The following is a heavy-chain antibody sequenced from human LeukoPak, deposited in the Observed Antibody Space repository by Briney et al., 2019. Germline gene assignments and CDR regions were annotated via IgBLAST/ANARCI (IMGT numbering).Heavy chain of an antibody. CDR3: ARETYSSGWYYFDY. J-gene: IGHJ4*02. Sequence: EGSLRLSCAASGFTFSSYWMSWVRQAPGKGLEWVANIKQDGSEKYYVDSVKGRFTISRDNAKNSLYLQMNSLRGEDTAVYYCARETYSSGWYYFDYWGQGTLVTVSS. CDR2: IKQDGSEK. CDR1: GFTFSSYW. V-gene: IGHV3-7*01. D-gene: IGHD6-19*01.